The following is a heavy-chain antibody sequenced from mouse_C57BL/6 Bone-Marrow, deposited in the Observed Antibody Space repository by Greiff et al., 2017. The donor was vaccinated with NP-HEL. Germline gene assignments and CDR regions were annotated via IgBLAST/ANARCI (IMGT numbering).Heavy chain of an antibody. Sequence: EVKLVESGGDLVKPGGSLKLSCAASGFTFSSYGMSWVRQTPDKRLEWVATISSGGSYTYYPDSVKGRFTISRDNAKNTLYLQMSSLKSEDTAMYYCARPIYYDYPYYFDYWGQGTTLTVSS. CDR1: GFTFSSYG. J-gene: IGHJ2*01. CDR2: ISSGGSYT. V-gene: IGHV5-6*01. CDR3: ARPIYYDYPYYFDY. D-gene: IGHD2-4*01.